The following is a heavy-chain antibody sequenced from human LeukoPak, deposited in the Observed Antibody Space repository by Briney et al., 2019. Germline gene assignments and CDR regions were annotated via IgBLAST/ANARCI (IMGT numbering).Heavy chain of an antibody. CDR3: AKGHYYGSGSLDY. Sequence: EGSLRLSCAASGFTFSSYGMSWVRQAPGKGLEWVSAIGGRDGSTYYADSVKGRFTISRDNSKNTLYVQMNSLRAEDTAVYYCAKGHYYGSGSLDYWGQGTLVTVSS. J-gene: IGHJ4*02. CDR1: GFTFSSYG. V-gene: IGHV3-23*01. D-gene: IGHD3-10*01. CDR2: IGGRDGST.